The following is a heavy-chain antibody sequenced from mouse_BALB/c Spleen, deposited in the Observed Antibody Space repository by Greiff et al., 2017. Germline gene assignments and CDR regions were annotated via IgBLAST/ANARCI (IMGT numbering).Heavy chain of an antibody. V-gene: IGHV1-15*01. D-gene: IGHD2-10*02. Sequence: QVQLKESGAELVRPGASVTLSCKASGYTFTDYEMHWVKQTPVHGLEWIGAIDPETGGTAYNQKFKGKATLTADKSSSTAYMELRSLTSEDSAVYYCTRKYGNSFAYWGQGTLVTVSA. CDR1: GYTFTDYE. CDR2: IDPETGGT. CDR3: TRKYGNSFAY. J-gene: IGHJ3*01.